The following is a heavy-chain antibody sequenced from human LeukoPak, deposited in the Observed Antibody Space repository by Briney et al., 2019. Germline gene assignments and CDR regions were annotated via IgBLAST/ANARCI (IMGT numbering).Heavy chain of an antibody. D-gene: IGHD6-13*01. J-gene: IGHJ4*02. CDR3: AKVTYSSSWYHLGPGDY. V-gene: IGHV3-30*04. CDR1: GFTFSSYA. CDR2: ISYDGSNK. Sequence: GRSLRLSCAASGFTFSSYAMHWVRQAPGKGLEWVAVISYDGSNKYYADSVKGRFTISRDNSKNTLYLQMNSLRAEDTAVYYCAKVTYSSSWYHLGPGDYWGQGTLVTVSS.